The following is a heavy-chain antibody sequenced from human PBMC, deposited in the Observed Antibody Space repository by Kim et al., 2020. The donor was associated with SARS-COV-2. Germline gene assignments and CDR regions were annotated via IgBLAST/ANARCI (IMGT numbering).Heavy chain of an antibody. CDR2: IYYSGST. J-gene: IGHJ4*02. Sequence: SETLSLTCTVSGGSINSYSWSWIRQPPWKGLEWIGYIYYSGSTNYNPSLKSRVTISVDTSRNQFSLKLSSVTAADTAVYYCARDRIGYCSSTSCSLHFDYWGQGTLVTVSS. CDR3: ARDRIGYCSSTSCSLHFDY. V-gene: IGHV4-59*01. D-gene: IGHD2-2*01. CDR1: GGSINSYS.